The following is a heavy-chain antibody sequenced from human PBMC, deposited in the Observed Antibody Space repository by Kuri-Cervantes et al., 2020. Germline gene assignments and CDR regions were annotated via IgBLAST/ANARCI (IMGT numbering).Heavy chain of an antibody. V-gene: IGHV5-51*04. CDR2: IYPGDPDT. D-gene: IGHD2-2*01. CDR1: GYSFTSYW. Sequence: GESLKISCKGSGYSFTSYWIGWVRQMPGKGLEWMGIIYPGDPDTRYSPSFQGQVTISADKPISTAYLQWSSLKASDTAMYYCARGLRYCSSTSCYGGNWFDPWGQGTLVTVSS. CDR3: ARGLRYCSSTSCYGGNWFDP. J-gene: IGHJ5*02.